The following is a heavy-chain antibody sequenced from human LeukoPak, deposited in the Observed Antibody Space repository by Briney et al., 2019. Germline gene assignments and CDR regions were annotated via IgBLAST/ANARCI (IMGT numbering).Heavy chain of an antibody. CDR3: AKEGSMGGAFDI. J-gene: IGHJ3*02. CDR2: ISGSGGST. Sequence: PGGSLRLSCAASGFTFSSYAMSWVRQAPGKGLEWVSAISGSGGSTYYGDSVKGRFTISRDTSKNTLYLQMNSLRAEDTAVYYCAKEGSMGGAFDIWGPGTMVTVSS. V-gene: IGHV3-23*01. CDR1: GFTFSSYA. D-gene: IGHD2-2*01.